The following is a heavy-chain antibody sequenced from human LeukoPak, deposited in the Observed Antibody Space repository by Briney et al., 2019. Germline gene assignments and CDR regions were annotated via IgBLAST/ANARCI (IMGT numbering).Heavy chain of an antibody. Sequence: GGSLRLSCAASGFTFDVYAMHWVRHAPGKGLEWVSGISWNSGSIGYADSVKGRFTISRDNAKNSLYLQMNSLRAEDTALYYCAKGIRSTGTYYFDYWGQGTLVTVSS. CDR2: ISWNSGSI. CDR1: GFTFDVYA. J-gene: IGHJ4*02. D-gene: IGHD1-14*01. CDR3: AKGIRSTGTYYFDY. V-gene: IGHV3-9*01.